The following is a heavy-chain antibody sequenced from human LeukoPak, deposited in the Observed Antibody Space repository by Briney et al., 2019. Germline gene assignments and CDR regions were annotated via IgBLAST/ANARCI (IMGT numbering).Heavy chain of an antibody. V-gene: IGHV4-59*12. CDR2: IYYSGST. CDR1: GESFSGYY. J-gene: IGHJ6*02. D-gene: IGHD6-19*01. CDR3: AREVYGSGGHYYFALDV. Sequence: SETLSLTCVVYGESFSGYYWRWIRQPPGKGLEWIGYIYYSGSTNYNPSLKSRVTISVDTSKNQFSLKLSSVTAADTAVYYCAREVYGSGGHYYFALDVWGPGTTVTVSS.